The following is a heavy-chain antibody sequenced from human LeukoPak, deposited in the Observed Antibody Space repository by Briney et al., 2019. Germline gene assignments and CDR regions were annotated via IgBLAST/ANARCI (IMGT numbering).Heavy chain of an antibody. CDR1: GGSISSGSYY. D-gene: IGHD3-22*01. Sequence: SETVSLTCTVSGGSISSGSYYWSWIRQPAGKGLEWIGRIYTSGSTNYNPSLKSRVTISVDTSKNQFSLKLSSVTAADTAVYYCARSGHYYDSSGYYSYYFDYWGQGTLVTVSS. V-gene: IGHV4-61*02. CDR2: IYTSGST. J-gene: IGHJ4*02. CDR3: ARSGHYYDSSGYYSYYFDY.